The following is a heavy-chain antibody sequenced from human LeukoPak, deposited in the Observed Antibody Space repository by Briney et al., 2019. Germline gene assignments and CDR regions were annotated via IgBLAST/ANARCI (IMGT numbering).Heavy chain of an antibody. D-gene: IGHD6-6*01. V-gene: IGHV4-59*12. CDR3: ARLGAARGRGY. Sequence: SETLSLTCTVSGGSISSYYWSWIRQPPGKGLEWIGYIYYSGSTNYNPSLKSRVTISVDTSKNQFSLKLSSVTAADTAVYYCARLGAARGRGYWGQGTLVTVSS. CDR2: IYYSGST. CDR1: GGSISSYY. J-gene: IGHJ4*02.